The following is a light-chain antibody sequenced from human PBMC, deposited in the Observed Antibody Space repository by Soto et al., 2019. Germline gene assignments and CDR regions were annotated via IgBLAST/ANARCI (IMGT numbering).Light chain of an antibody. Sequence: ETVLTQSPGTVSLSPGERATLSCTTRQTVNSDYLAWYQQKPGQAPRLLIYGVFNRATGIPDRFSGSGSGTYFTLTISGLEPEDSAVYYCQHYDGSPRTFGQGTNLEI. CDR1: QTVNSDY. CDR3: QHYDGSPRT. CDR2: GVF. V-gene: IGKV3-20*01. J-gene: IGKJ2*01.